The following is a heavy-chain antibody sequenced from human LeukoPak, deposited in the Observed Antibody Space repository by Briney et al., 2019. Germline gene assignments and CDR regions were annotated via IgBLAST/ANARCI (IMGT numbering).Heavy chain of an antibody. CDR1: GASISSYY. V-gene: IGHV4-59*01. CDR3: ARVGILRFPSNWFDP. CDR2: IYYSGST. J-gene: IGHJ5*02. Sequence: LETLSLTCTVSGASISSYYWSWIRQPPGKGLEWIGYIYYSGSTRYNPSLKSRVTISVDTSKNQFSLKLSSVTAADTAVYYCARVGILRFPSNWFDPWGQATLVTASS. D-gene: IGHD3-3*01.